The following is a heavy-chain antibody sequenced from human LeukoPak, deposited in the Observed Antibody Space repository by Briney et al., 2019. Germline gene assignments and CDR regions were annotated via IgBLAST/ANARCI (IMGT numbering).Heavy chain of an antibody. Sequence: PGRSLRLSCAASGFTFSSYGMHWVRQAPGKGLEWVAVISYDGSNKYYADSVKGRFTASKDDARKSMYLQMNSLRVEDTAVYYCAKDRANWAIDDWGQGTQVTVSS. CDR2: ISYDGSNK. CDR1: GFTFSSYG. V-gene: IGHV3-30*18. D-gene: IGHD3-16*01. J-gene: IGHJ4*02. CDR3: AKDRANWAIDD.